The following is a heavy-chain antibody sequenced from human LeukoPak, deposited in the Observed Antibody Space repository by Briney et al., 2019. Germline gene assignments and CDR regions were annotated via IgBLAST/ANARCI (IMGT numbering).Heavy chain of an antibody. CDR2: IRGSGGST. V-gene: IGHV3-23*01. J-gene: IGHJ6*02. Sequence: GGSLRLSCAASGFTFSSYAMSWVRQAPGKGLEWVSAIRGSGGSTYYADSVKGRFTISRDNSKNTLYLQMNSLRAEDTAVYYCASVGKPYYYYGLDVWGQGTTVTVSS. CDR3: ASVGKPYYYYGLDV. D-gene: IGHD4-23*01. CDR1: GFTFSSYA.